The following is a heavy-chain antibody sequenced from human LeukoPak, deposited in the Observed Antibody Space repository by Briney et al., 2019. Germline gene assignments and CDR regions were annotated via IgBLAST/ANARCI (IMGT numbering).Heavy chain of an antibody. Sequence: KPGESLKISCKGSGYSFTSYWIGWVRQMPGKALKWTAIIYPGDSDTRYNPSFQGQVTISTDTSISPSYLQWSSLQAPDTAMSYCARRYSGSGSTSANWAQGPLVPVSS. V-gene: IGHV5-51*01. CDR1: GYSFTSYW. J-gene: IGHJ4*02. CDR2: IYPGDSDT. CDR3: ARRYSGSGSTSAN. D-gene: IGHD3-10*01.